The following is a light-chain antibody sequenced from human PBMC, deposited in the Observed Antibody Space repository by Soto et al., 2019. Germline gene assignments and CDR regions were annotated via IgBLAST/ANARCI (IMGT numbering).Light chain of an antibody. V-gene: IGKV2-28*01. CDR3: MQALQTPYT. CDR1: QSLLHSNGHTF. J-gene: IGKJ2*01. Sequence: DIVMTQSPLFPPVTPGEPASISCRSSQSLLHSNGHTFFDWYLQKPGQSPQLLIYWGSNRASGVPDRFSGSESGTDFTLKISRVEAEDVGVYYCMQALQTPYTFGHGTKVDIK. CDR2: WGS.